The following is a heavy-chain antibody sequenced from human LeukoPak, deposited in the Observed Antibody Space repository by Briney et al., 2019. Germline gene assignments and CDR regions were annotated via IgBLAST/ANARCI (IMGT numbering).Heavy chain of an antibody. CDR3: AKRGVVIRVILVGFHKEAYYFDS. D-gene: IGHD3-22*01. CDR1: GITLSNYG. Sequence: GGSLRLSRAVSGITLSNYGMSWVRQVPGKGLEWVAGISGSGGGTNYADSVKGRFTISRDNPKNTLFLQMNNLRAEDTAVYFCAKRGVVIRVILVGFHKEAYYFDSWGQGALVTVSS. CDR2: ISGSGGGT. V-gene: IGHV3-23*01. J-gene: IGHJ4*02.